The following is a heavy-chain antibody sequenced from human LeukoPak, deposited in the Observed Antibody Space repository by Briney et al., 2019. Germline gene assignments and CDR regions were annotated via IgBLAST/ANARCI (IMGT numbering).Heavy chain of an antibody. CDR3: ARLGSYFDY. V-gene: IGHV4-59*01. Sequence: SETLSLTCIVSGGSINSYYWSWIRQPPGKGLEWIGYIYYGGSTNYNPSLKSRVTISVDTSKNQFSLKLNSVTAADTAVYYCARLGSYFDYWGQGTLVTVSS. D-gene: IGHD1-26*01. CDR1: GGSINSYY. J-gene: IGHJ4*02. CDR2: IYYGGST.